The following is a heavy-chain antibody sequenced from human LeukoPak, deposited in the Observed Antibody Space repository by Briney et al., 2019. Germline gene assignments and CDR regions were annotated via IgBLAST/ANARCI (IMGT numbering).Heavy chain of an antibody. CDR1: GGSISSSSYY. CDR3: SRTHFDPSFDY. V-gene: IGHV4-39*07. J-gene: IGHJ4*02. D-gene: IGHD1-14*01. Sequence: PSETLSLTCTVSGGSISSSSYYWGWIRQPPGKGLEWIGSIYYSGSTYYNPSLKSRVTISVNTSKNQFSLKLSSVTAADTAVYYCSRTHFDPSFDYWGQGTLVTVSS. CDR2: IYYSGST.